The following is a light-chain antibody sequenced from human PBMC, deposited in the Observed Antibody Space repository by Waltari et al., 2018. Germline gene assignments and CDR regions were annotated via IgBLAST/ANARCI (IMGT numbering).Light chain of an antibody. CDR3: QQRSNWPLT. CDR1: QSVSTF. CDR2: AAS. V-gene: IGKV3-11*01. Sequence: EIVLTQSPATLSLSPGERATLSCRASQSVSTFLAWYQQKPGQAPRRLIYAASNRATGIPARFSGSGSGTDFTLTISSLDPEDFAVYFCQQRSNWPLTFGGGTKVEIK. J-gene: IGKJ4*01.